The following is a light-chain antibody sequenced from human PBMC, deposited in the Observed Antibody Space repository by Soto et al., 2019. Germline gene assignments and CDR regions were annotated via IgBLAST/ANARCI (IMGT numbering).Light chain of an antibody. CDR3: CSFAGSYTLYV. V-gene: IGLV2-11*01. CDR2: DVT. J-gene: IGLJ1*01. Sequence: QSALTQPRSVSGSPGQSVTISCTGTSSDVGGYDFVSWYQQHPAKAQKLIIFDVTKRPSGVPDSFSGSKSGNTASLTISGLQAEDEADYYCCSFAGSYTLYVFGTGTKVTVL. CDR1: SSDVGGYDF.